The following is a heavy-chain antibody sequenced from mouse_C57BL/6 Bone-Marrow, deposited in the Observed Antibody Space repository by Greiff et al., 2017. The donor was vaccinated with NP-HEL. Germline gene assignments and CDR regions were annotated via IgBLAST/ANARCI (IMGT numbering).Heavy chain of an antibody. CDR3: ARRTPTTVVATNAMDY. CDR1: GFSLTSYG. V-gene: IGHV2-2*01. D-gene: IGHD1-1*01. Sequence: QVQLKESGPGLVQPSQSLSITCTVSGFSLTSYGVHWVRQSPGKGLEWLGVIWSGGSTDYNAAFVSRLSISKDNSKSQVFFKMNSLQADDTAIYYCARRTPTTVVATNAMDYWGQGTSVTVSS. J-gene: IGHJ4*01. CDR2: IWSGGST.